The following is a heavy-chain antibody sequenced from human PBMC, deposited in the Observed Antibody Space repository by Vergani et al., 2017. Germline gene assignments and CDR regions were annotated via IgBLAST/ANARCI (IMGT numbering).Heavy chain of an antibody. CDR1: GGTFSSYA. CDR3: AKHRSGSYIPTVRYYMDV. D-gene: IGHD1-26*01. CDR2: IIPIFGTA. V-gene: IGHV1-69*01. Sequence: QVQLVQSGAEVKKPGSSVKVSCKASGGTFSSYAISWVRQATGQGLEWMGGIIPIFGTANYAQKFQGRVTITADESTSTAYMELSSLRAEDTAVYYCAKHRSGSYIPTVRYYMDVWGKGTTVTVSS. J-gene: IGHJ6*03.